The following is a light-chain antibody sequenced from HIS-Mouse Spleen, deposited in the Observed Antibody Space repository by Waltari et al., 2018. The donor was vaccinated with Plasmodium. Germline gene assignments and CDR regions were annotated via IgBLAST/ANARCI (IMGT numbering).Light chain of an antibody. CDR3: SSYTSSSAVV. V-gene: IGLV2-14*03. CDR1: TSDVGGYNY. CDR2: DVS. J-gene: IGLJ2*01. Sequence: QSALTQPASVSGSPGQSITISCTGTTSDVGGYNYFSWYQQHPDKAPKLMIYDVSNRPSGVSQRFSCSKSGNTAALTICGLQAEDEADYYCSSYTSSSAVVFGGGTKLTVL.